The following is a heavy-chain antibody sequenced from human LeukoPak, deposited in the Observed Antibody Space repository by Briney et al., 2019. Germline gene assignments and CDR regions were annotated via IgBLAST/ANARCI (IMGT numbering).Heavy chain of an antibody. J-gene: IGHJ2*01. V-gene: IGHV4-39*01. CDR3: AGPLQGRTWYFDL. CDR2: INYSGST. CDR1: GGSISSSSYY. Sequence: SETLSLTCTVSGGSISSSSYYWGWIRQPPGKGLECIGNINYSGSTYYNPSLKSRVTISVDTSKNQFSLKLSSVTTADTAVYYCAGPLQGRTWYFDLWGRGTLVTVSS.